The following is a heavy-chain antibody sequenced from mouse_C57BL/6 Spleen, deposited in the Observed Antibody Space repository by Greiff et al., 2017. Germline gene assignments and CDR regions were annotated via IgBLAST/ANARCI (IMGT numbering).Heavy chain of an antibody. D-gene: IGHD2-3*01. CDR2: ILPGSGST. Sequence: QVQLQQSGAELMKPGASVKLSCKATGYTFTGYWIEWVQQRPGNGLEWIGEILPGSGSTNYNKKFKGKATFTADTSSNTAYMQLSSLTTEDSAIYYCARGVYDGYYPFAYWGQGTLVTVSA. CDR1: GYTFTGYW. J-gene: IGHJ3*01. CDR3: ARGVYDGYYPFAY. V-gene: IGHV1-9*01.